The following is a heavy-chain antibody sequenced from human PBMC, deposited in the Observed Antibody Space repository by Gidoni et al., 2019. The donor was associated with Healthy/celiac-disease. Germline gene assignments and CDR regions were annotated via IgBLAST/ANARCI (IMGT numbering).Heavy chain of an antibody. CDR2: IYHSGST. V-gene: IGHV4-4*02. CDR3: ATITFGGVIVINS. J-gene: IGHJ4*02. D-gene: IGHD3-16*02. CDR1: GGSISSINW. Sequence: HVQLHESGPGLVTPSGTLSLTCALCGGSISSINWWSLVRQPPGKGLEWIGEIYHSGSTHYNPSLKSRVTISVDKSKNQFSLKLSSVTAADTAVYYCATITFGGVIVINSWGQGTLVTVSS.